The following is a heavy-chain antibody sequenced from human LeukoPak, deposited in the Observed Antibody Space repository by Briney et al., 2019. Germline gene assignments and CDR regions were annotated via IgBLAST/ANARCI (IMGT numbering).Heavy chain of an antibody. CDR2: MNTYNGNT. V-gene: IGHV1-18*01. CDR3: ARDRSEHYDRSAYSWNDAFDL. D-gene: IGHD3-22*01. J-gene: IGHJ3*01. Sequence: VASVKVSCKASDYTFITYGLSWVRQAPGQGLEWMVCMNTYNGNTNHAQKLQGRVTMTTDTSTNTAYMELRSLRSDDTAVYYCARDRSEHYDRSAYSWNDAFDLWGQGTMVTVSS. CDR1: DYTFITYG.